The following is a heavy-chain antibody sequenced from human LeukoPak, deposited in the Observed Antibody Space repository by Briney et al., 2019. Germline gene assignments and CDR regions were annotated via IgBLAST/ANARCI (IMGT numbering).Heavy chain of an antibody. J-gene: IGHJ4*02. CDR2: IYYSGST. D-gene: IGHD4-17*01. V-gene: IGHV4-59*01. CDR1: GGSISSYY. Sequence: PSETLSLTCTVSGGSISSYYWSWIRQPPGKGLEWIGYIYYSGSTNYNPSLKSRATISVDTSKNQFSLKLSSVTAADTAVYYCARVEDGDYHFDYWGQGTLVTVSS. CDR3: ARVEDGDYHFDY.